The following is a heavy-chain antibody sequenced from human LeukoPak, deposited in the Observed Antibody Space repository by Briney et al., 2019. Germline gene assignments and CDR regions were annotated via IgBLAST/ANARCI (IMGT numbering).Heavy chain of an antibody. CDR3: ARDRGGLIDTGTLIH. Sequence: PGGSLRLSCAGSGFSFGPHAMSWVRQAPGKGLEWVSGIGGSDDSTHYADSVKGRFTISRDISRQTLFLQMNSLRAEDTAVYYCARDRGGLIDTGTLIHWGLGTLVTVSS. CDR2: IGGSDDST. CDR1: GFSFGPHA. D-gene: IGHD2-21*01. J-gene: IGHJ4*02. V-gene: IGHV3-23*01.